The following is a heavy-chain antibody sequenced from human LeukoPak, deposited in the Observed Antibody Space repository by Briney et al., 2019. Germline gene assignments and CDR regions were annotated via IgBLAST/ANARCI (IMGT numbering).Heavy chain of an antibody. CDR2: IYYSGST. CDR1: GGSISSGDYY. CDR3: ARDGGYSYGYDAFDI. D-gene: IGHD5-18*01. V-gene: IGHV4-30-4*08. Sequence: SQTLSLTCTVSGGSISSGDYYWSWIRQPPGKGLEWIGYIYYSGSTYYNPSLKSRVTISVDTSKNQFSLKLSSMTAADTAVYYCARDGGYSYGYDAFDIWGQGTMVTVSS. J-gene: IGHJ3*02.